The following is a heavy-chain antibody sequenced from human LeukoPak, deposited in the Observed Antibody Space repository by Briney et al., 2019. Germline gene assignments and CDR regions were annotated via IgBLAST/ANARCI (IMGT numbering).Heavy chain of an antibody. V-gene: IGHV3-48*03. CDR3: ARGRGTYFDC. D-gene: IGHD3-10*01. CDR2: ISSSGSTI. CDR1: GFTFSSYE. J-gene: IGHJ4*02. Sequence: GGSLRLSCAASGFTFSSYEMNWVRQAPGKGLERVSSISSSGSTIYYADSVKGRFTISRDNAKNSLSLQMNSLRAEDTAVYYCARGRGTYFDCWGQGTLVTVSS.